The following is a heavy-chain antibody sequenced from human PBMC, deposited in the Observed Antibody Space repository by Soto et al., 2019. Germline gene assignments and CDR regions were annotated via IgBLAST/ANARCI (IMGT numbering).Heavy chain of an antibody. D-gene: IGHD3-10*01. J-gene: IGHJ3*02. CDR3: AKEYGSGSYTNDAFDI. Sequence: GGSLRLSCAASGFTFSSYAMSWVRQAPGKGLEWVSAISGSGGSTYYADSVKGRFTISRDNSKNTLYLQMNSLRAEDTAVYYCAKEYGSGSYTNDAFDIWGQGTMVTVSS. CDR1: GFTFSSYA. CDR2: ISGSGGST. V-gene: IGHV3-23*01.